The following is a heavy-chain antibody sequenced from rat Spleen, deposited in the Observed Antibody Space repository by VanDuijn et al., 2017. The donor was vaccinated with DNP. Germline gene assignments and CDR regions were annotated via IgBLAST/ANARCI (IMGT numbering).Heavy chain of an antibody. CDR3: ATVRYGCFEY. V-gene: IGHV5S13*01. CDR1: GFTFSNYG. D-gene: IGHD4-1*01. J-gene: IGHJ2*01. Sequence: EVQLVESGGGLVQPGRSLKLSCAASGFTFSNYGMAWVRQAPTKGLEWVASISSGGGNTYYRDSVKGRFTISRDNAKNTQYLRMDSLRSKDTATYYGATVRYGCFEYWGQGVMVTVSS. CDR2: ISSGGGNT.